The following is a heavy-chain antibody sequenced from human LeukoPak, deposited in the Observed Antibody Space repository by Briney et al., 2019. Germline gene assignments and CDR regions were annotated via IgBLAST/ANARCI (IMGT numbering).Heavy chain of an antibody. CDR3: AASIAARPSYYYYMDV. V-gene: IGHV1-18*01. Sequence: GASVKVSCKASGYTFTSYGISWVRQAPGQGLEWMGWISAYNGNTDYAQKFQGRVTITTDESTSTAYMELSSLRSEDTAVYYCAASIAARPSYYYYMDVWGKGTTVTVSS. CDR1: GYTFTSYG. D-gene: IGHD6-6*01. CDR2: ISAYNGNT. J-gene: IGHJ6*03.